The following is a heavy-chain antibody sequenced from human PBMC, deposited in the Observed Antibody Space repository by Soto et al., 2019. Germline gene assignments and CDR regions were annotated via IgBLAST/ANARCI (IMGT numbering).Heavy chain of an antibody. CDR2: INPDSGAT. CDR3: ARGHYGTGCYPFPYFDY. V-gene: IGHV1-2*02. CDR1: GYSFTGYY. D-gene: IGHD3-9*01. Sequence: HEHLVQSGAEVKRPGASLKVSCKASGYSFTGYYIHWVRQAPGQGLEWMGWINPDSGATNYAQNFQGRGTLTSDTSISTASMDLTSLTSDDPAVYYCARGHYGTGCYPFPYFDYWGQGTLVIVSS. J-gene: IGHJ4*02.